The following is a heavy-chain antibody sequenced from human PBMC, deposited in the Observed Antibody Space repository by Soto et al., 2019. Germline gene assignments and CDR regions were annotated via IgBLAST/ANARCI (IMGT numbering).Heavy chain of an antibody. CDR1: GGSFSGYY. D-gene: IGHD5-12*01. V-gene: IGHV4-34*01. Sequence: QVQLQQWGAGLLKPSETLSLTCAVYGGSFSGYYWSWIRQPPGKGLEWIGEINHSGSTNYNPSLKSRVTISVDTSKNQFSPKLSSVTAADTAVYDCARGRWLRSSVDYWGQGTLVTVSS. J-gene: IGHJ4*02. CDR3: ARGRWLRSSVDY. CDR2: INHSGST.